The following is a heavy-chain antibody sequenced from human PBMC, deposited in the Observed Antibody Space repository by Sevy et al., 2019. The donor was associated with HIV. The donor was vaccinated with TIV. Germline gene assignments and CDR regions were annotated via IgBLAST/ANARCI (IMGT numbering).Heavy chain of an antibody. J-gene: IGHJ4*02. CDR3: ARLGGLRFFDWSSLNYFDY. Sequence: SETLSLTCSVSGGSISSSTYYWGWIRQPPGRGLEWIGSVYFTGSTYYNPSLKSRVTISVDTSKNEFSLKVNSGTAADTAVNYCARLGGLRFFDWSSLNYFDYWGQGTLVTVSS. V-gene: IGHV4-39*01. CDR2: VYFTGST. CDR1: GGSISSSTYY. D-gene: IGHD3-9*01.